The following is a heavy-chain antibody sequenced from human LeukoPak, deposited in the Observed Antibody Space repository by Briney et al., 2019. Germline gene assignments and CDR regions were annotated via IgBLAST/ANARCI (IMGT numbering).Heavy chain of an antibody. CDR1: GFTFSDYY. V-gene: IGHV3-11*01. Sequence: GGSLRLSCAASGFTFSDYYMSWIRQAPGKGLEWVSYISSRGSTIYYADSVKGRFTISRDNAKNSLYLQMNSLRAEDTAVYYCARARVLVVVIDYFDYWGQGTLVTVSS. CDR2: ISSRGSTI. CDR3: ARARVLVVVIDYFDY. D-gene: IGHD3-22*01. J-gene: IGHJ4*02.